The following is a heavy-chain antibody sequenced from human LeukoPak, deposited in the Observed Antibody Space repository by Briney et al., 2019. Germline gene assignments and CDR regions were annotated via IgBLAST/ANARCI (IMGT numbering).Heavy chain of an antibody. CDR3: AKDLRITMVRGVPDAFDI. CDR2: ISGSGGST. J-gene: IGHJ3*02. V-gene: IGHV3-23*01. D-gene: IGHD3-10*01. Sequence: GGSLRLSCAASGFTFSSYAMSWVRQAPGKGLEWVSAISGSGGSTYYADSVKGRFTISRDNSKNTLYLQMNSLRAEDTAVYYCAKDLRITMVRGVPDAFDIWGQGTMVTVSS. CDR1: GFTFSSYA.